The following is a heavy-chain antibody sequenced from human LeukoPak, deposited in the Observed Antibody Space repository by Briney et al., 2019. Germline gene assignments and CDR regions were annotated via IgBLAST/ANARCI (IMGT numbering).Heavy chain of an antibody. D-gene: IGHD3-9*01. CDR3: ARGYDILTGYFLFDY. CDR1: GYTFTSYG. Sequence: GASVKVSCKASGYTFTSYGISWVRQAPGQGLEWMGWISAYNGNTNYAQKLQGRVTMTTDTSTGTAYMELRSLRSDDTAVYYCARGYDILTGYFLFDYWGQGTLVTVSS. V-gene: IGHV1-18*04. J-gene: IGHJ4*02. CDR2: ISAYNGNT.